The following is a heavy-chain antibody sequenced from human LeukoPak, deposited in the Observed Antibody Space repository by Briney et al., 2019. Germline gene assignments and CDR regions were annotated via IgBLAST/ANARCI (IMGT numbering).Heavy chain of an antibody. CDR3: ARVRDIVVVPAAQDGDH. CDR1: GYTFTSYG. J-gene: IGHJ4*02. CDR2: ISAYNGNT. V-gene: IGHV1-18*01. D-gene: IGHD2-2*01. Sequence: ASVKVSCKASGYTFTSYGISWVRQAPGQGLEWMGWISAYNGNTNYAQKLQGRVTMTTDTSTSTAYMELRSLRSDDTAVYYCARVRDIVVVPAAQDGDHWGQGTLVTVSS.